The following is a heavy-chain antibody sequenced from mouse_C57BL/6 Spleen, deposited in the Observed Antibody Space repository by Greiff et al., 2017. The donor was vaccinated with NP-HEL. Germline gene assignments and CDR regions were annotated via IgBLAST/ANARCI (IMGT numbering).Heavy chain of an antibody. CDR1: GFTFSDYY. Sequence: EVKVVESGGGLVQPGGSLKLSCAASGFTFSDYYMYWVRQTPEKRLEWVAYISNGGGSTYYPDNVQGRFTISRDKAKNTLYLQMSRLKSEDTAMYYCARHNEFAYWGQGTLVTVSA. CDR3: ARHNEFAY. J-gene: IGHJ3*01. CDR2: ISNGGGST. V-gene: IGHV5-12*01.